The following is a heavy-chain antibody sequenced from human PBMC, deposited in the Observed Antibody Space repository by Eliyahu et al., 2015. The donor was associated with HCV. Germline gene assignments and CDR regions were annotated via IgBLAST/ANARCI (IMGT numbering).Heavy chain of an antibody. J-gene: IGHJ4*02. CDR2: VGISSTDT. Sequence: EVQLVESGGGLIQPGGSLRLSCAVSGFSLSSFSLGWVCPAPGKGLEWVXGVGISSTDTYYADSLKGRFTIYRDNSRNTLYLQMIGLRAEDTAVYYCAKMAGHSYGYDFWGRGTLVTISS. V-gene: IGHV3-23*04. D-gene: IGHD5-18*01. CDR3: AKMAGHSYGYDF. CDR1: GFSLSSFS.